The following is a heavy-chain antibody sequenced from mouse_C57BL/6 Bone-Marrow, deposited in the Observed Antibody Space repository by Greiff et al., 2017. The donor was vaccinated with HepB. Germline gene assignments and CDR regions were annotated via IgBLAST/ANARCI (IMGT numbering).Heavy chain of an antibody. J-gene: IGHJ4*01. CDR1: GYAFTNYL. CDR2: INPGSGGT. Sequence: QVQLKESGAELVRPGTSVKVSCKASGYAFTNYLIEWVKQRPGQGLEWIGVINPGSGGTNYNEKFKGKATLTADKSSSTAYMQLSSLTSEDSAVYFCARWGITTVVAYYAMDYWGQGTSVTVSS. V-gene: IGHV1-54*01. CDR3: ARWGITTVVAYYAMDY. D-gene: IGHD1-1*01.